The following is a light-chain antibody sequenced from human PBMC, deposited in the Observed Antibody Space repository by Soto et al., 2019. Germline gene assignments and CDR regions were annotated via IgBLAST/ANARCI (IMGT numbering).Light chain of an antibody. V-gene: IGKV1-33*01. Sequence: DIQMTQSPSSLSASVGDRVTITCQASQDISNYLNWYQQKPGKAPKLLIYDASNLATGVPSRFSGSGSGTDFTFTISSLQPEDIATYYCQQYDNLMVTFGPGTKVDIK. CDR2: DAS. J-gene: IGKJ3*01. CDR1: QDISNY. CDR3: QQYDNLMVT.